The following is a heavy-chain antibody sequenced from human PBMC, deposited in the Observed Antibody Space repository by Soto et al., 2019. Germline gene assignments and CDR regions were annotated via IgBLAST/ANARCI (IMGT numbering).Heavy chain of an antibody. J-gene: IGHJ5*02. V-gene: IGHV4-59*12. D-gene: IGHD2-21*01. CDR2: IYHSGNI. CDR3: ARIPSP. CDR1: GGSFSPNY. Sequence: SETLSLTCIVSGGSFSPNYWAWIRQPPGKGLEWVGYIYHSGNIYYNPSLKSRVTISVDRSKNQFSLKLSSVTAADTAVYYCARIPSPWGQGTLVTVSS.